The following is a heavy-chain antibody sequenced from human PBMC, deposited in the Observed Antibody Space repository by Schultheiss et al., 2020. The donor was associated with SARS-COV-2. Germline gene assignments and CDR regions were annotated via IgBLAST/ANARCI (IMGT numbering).Heavy chain of an antibody. CDR2: ISSSSSYI. Sequence: GGSLRLSCAASGFTFSNFGMNWVRQAPGKGLEWVSYISSSSSYIYYADSVKGRFTISRDNAKNSLFLQMNSLRAEDTAVYYCAKSWDIVATFDYWGQGTLVTVSS. CDR3: AKSWDIVATFDY. V-gene: IGHV3-21*04. D-gene: IGHD5-12*01. CDR1: GFTFSNFG. J-gene: IGHJ4*02.